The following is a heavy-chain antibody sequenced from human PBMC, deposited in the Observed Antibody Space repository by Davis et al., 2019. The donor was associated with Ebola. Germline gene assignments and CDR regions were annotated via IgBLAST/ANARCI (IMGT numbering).Heavy chain of an antibody. V-gene: IGHV1-8*01. Sequence: AASVKVSCKASGYTFRNYAINWVRQATGQGLEWMGWMNPNSGDTGYAQKFQGRVTMTRNTSISTAYMELSSLRSEDTAVYYCAREGTGDGFIYYYGMDVWGQGTTVTVSS. CDR3: AREGTGDGFIYYYGMDV. CDR2: MNPNSGDT. J-gene: IGHJ6*02. D-gene: IGHD1-1*01. CDR1: GYTFRNYA.